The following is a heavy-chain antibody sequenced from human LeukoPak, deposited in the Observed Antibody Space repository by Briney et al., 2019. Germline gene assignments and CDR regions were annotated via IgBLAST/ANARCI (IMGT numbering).Heavy chain of an antibody. V-gene: IGHV3-23*01. CDR1: GFTFGSYA. Sequence: GGSLRISWAASGFTFGSYAMNWVRQGPVKGLEWVSAISGSGGNTYYVDSVKGRFTISRDNSKNTLYLQMNFLRAEDTAVYYCAKGPAAQPDYWGQGTLVTVSS. J-gene: IGHJ4*02. CDR2: ISGSGGNT. CDR3: AKGPAAQPDY. D-gene: IGHD6-13*01.